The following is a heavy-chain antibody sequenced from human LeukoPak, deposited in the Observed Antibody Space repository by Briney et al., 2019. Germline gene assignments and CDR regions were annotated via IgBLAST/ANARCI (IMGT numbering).Heavy chain of an antibody. CDR2: ISSSGTII. Sequence: GGSLRLSCAASGFTFSSFEMIWVRQAPGKGLEWVSHISSSGTIIYYTDSVKGRFTVSRDNAKNSLHLQMNSLRAEDTAVYYCARDLDSSGLDYWGQGTLVTVSS. V-gene: IGHV3-48*03. CDR3: ARDLDSSGLDY. CDR1: GFTFSSFE. J-gene: IGHJ4*02. D-gene: IGHD3-22*01.